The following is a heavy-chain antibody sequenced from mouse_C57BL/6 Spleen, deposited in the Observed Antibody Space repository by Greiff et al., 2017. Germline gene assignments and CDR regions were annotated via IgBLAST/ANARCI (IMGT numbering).Heavy chain of an antibody. D-gene: IGHD3-2*02. CDR3: ATQPPDYYAFDY. CDR1: GYTFTSYW. CDR2: IYPGSGST. V-gene: IGHV1-55*01. Sequence: QVQLQQSGAELVKPGASVKMSCKASGYTFTSYWINWVKQRPGQGLEWIGDIYPGSGSTNYNEKFKSKATLTVDTSSSTAYMQLSSLTSEDSAVYYCATQPPDYYAFDYWGQGTSVTVSS. J-gene: IGHJ4*01.